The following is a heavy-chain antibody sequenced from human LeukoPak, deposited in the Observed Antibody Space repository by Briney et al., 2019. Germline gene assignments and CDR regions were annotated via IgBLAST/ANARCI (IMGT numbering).Heavy chain of an antibody. CDR3: ARKAPKKGWFDP. V-gene: IGHV4-4*09. J-gene: IGHJ5*02. CDR1: GGSNNSYY. CDR2: THPSGNT. Sequence: PSETLSLSCTVSGGSNNSYYWSWIRQPPGKGLEWIGYTHPSGNTNYSPSLKSRVTISIDTSRNQFSLKLSSVTAADTAVYYCARKAPKKGWFDPWGQGTLVTVSS.